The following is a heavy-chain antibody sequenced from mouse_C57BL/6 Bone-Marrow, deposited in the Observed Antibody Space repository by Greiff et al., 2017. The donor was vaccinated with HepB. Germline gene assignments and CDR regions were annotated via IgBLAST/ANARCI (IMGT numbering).Heavy chain of an antibody. CDR2: ISSCGSYT. CDR3: ARQWYAMDY. CDR1: GFTFSSYG. Sequence: EVMLVESGGDLVKPGGSLKLSCAASGFTFSSYGMSWVRQTPDKRLEWVATISSCGSYTYYPDSVKGRFTISRDNAKNTLYLQMSSLKSEDTAMYYCARQWYAMDYWGQGTSVTVSS. V-gene: IGHV5-6*01. J-gene: IGHJ4*01.